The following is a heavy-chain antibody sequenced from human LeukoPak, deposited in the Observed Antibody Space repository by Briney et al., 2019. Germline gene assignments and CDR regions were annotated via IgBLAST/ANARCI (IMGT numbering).Heavy chain of an antibody. Sequence: GGSLRLSCAASGFTFSSYEMNWVRQAPGKGPEWVSYISSSGSTIYYADSVKGRFTISRDNAKKSLYLRMNSLRAEDTAVYYCAREGVEGITIFGVVIEPYHYYYMDVWGKGTTVTVSS. CDR3: AREGVEGITIFGVVIEPYHYYYMDV. D-gene: IGHD3-3*01. CDR1: GFTFSSYE. CDR2: ISSSGSTI. J-gene: IGHJ6*03. V-gene: IGHV3-48*03.